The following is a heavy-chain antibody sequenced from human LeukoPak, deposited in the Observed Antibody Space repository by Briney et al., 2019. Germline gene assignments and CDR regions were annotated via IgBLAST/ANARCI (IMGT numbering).Heavy chain of an antibody. CDR1: GFPFSNHA. CDR2: ISNSGGTT. V-gene: IGHV3-23*01. J-gene: IGHJ4*02. D-gene: IGHD2-15*01. CDR3: AKRYCSGGSCCPDY. Sequence: GGSLRLSCVASGFPFSNHAMSWVPQTTGKGLEGVSAISNSGGTTYNAGFVKRRLTTSRDNSKHTVYLQMQSLRAEDTAVYYCAKRYCSGGSCCPDYWGQGTRVTVSS.